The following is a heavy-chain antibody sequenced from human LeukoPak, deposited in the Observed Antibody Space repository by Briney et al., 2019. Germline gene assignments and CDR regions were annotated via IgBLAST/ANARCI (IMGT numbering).Heavy chain of an antibody. CDR1: GYTFTAYY. D-gene: IGHD4-23*01. V-gene: IGHV1-2*02. J-gene: IGHJ4*02. CDR2: INPNSGGT. Sequence: ASVKVSCKASGYTFTAYYMHWVRQAPGQGLEWMGWINPNSGGTNYVQKFQGRVTMTRDTSISTAYMELSRLRSDDTAVYYCARAVHDYGGNPYYFDYWGQGTLVTVSS. CDR3: ARAVHDYGGNPYYFDY.